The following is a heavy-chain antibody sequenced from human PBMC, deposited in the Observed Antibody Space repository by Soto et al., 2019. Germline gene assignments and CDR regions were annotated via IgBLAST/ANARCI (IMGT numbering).Heavy chain of an antibody. CDR1: GFTFSSYG. CDR2: ISYDGSNK. Sequence: QVQLVESGGGVVQPGRSLRLSCAASGFTFSSYGMHWVRQAPGKGLEWVAVISYDGSNKYYADSVKGRFTISRDNSKNTLYLQMNSLRAEDTAGYYCARASDYTYYYYGMDVWGQGTTVTVSS. V-gene: IGHV3-30*03. CDR3: ARASDYTYYYYGMDV. D-gene: IGHD4-4*01. J-gene: IGHJ6*02.